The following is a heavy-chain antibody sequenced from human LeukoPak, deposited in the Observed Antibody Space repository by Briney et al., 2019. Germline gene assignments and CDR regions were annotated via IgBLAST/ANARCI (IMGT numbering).Heavy chain of an antibody. D-gene: IGHD3-10*02. CDR2: IKRKTDGGTT. Sequence: GGSLRLSCAASGFTFTNAWMNWVRQAPGKGLEWVGRIKRKTDGGTTDYAAPVKGRFTISRDDSENTLYLQMNSLKTEDTAVYYCAKDVRGVYPDYWGQGALVTVSS. CDR3: AKDVRGVYPDY. CDR1: GFTFTNAW. V-gene: IGHV3-15*01. J-gene: IGHJ4*02.